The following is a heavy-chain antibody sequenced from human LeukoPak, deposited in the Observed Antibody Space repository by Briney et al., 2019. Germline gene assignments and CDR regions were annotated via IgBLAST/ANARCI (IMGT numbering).Heavy chain of an antibody. J-gene: IGHJ3*02. CDR3: AHHLVATGDSAFDI. D-gene: IGHD5-12*01. CDR1: GFSLSGGGVG. CDR2: IYWNDDK. V-gene: IGHV2-5*01. Sequence: SGPTLVNPTQTLTLTCTFSGFSLSGGGVGVGWIRQPPGKALEWLALIYWNDDKRYSPSLKSRLTITKDTSKNQVVLTMTNMDPVDTATYYCAHHLVATGDSAFDIWGQGTMVTVSS.